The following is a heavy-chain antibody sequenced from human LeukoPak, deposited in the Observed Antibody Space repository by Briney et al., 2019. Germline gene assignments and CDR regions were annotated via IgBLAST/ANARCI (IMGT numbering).Heavy chain of an antibody. J-gene: IGHJ4*02. V-gene: IGHV4-39*07. D-gene: IGHD2-15*01. CDR2: INHSGST. CDR3: ASWAATSWCSGGSCYSVDY. CDR1: GGSISSSSYY. Sequence: PSETLSLTCTVSGGSISSSSYYWGWIRQPPGKGLERIGEINHSGSTNYNPSLKSRVTISVDTSKNQFSLKLSSVTAADTAVYYCASWAATSWCSGGSCYSVDYWGQGTLVTVSS.